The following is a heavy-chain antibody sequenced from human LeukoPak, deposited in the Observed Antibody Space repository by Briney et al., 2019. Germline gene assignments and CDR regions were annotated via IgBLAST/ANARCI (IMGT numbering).Heavy chain of an antibody. J-gene: IGHJ3*02. CDR1: GYTFTGYY. CDR2: INPNSGGT. CDR3: ARDQATYYDFWSGYPSGGDAFDI. Sequence: ASVKVSCKASGYTFTGYYMHWVRQAPGQGLEWMGLINPNSGGTNYAQKFQGRVTMTRDTSISTAYMELSRLRSDDTAVYYCARDQATYYDFWSGYPSGGDAFDIWGQGTMVTVSS. D-gene: IGHD3-3*01. V-gene: IGHV1-2*02.